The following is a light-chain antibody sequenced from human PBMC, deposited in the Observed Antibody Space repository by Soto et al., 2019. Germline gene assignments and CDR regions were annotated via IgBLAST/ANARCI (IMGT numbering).Light chain of an antibody. V-gene: IGLV2-14*03. Sequence: QSALTQPAPVSGSPGQSITISCIGTSSVIGGYNYVSWYQQHPGNAPKLMVFDVSDRPSGVSNRFSGSKSGNTASLTISGLQAEDEADYYCSSYTTSSFYVFGTGTKVTVL. CDR3: SSYTTSSFYV. CDR2: DVS. CDR1: SSVIGGYNY. J-gene: IGLJ1*01.